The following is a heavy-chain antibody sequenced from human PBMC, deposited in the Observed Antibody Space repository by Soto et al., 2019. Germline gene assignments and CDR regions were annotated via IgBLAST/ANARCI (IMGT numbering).Heavy chain of an antibody. Sequence: GGSLRLSCAASGFTFSSYSMNWVRQAPGKGLEWVSSISSSSYIYYADSVKGRFTISRDNAKNTLFLQMNSLRAEDTAVYYCAKDRYGDYGGIDYWGQGTMVTVSS. J-gene: IGHJ4*02. CDR3: AKDRYGDYGGIDY. D-gene: IGHD4-17*01. CDR1: GFTFSSYS. CDR2: ISSSSYI. V-gene: IGHV3-21*04.